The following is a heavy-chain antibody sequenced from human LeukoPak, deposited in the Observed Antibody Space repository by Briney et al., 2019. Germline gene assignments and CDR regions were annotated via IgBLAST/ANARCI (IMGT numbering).Heavy chain of an antibody. Sequence: PSETLSLTCTVSGGSISSSSYYWGWIRQPPGKGLEWIGSIYYSGSTYYNPSLKSRVTISVDTSKNQFSLKLSSVTAADTAVYYCACRTLWFGESGVDYWGQGTLVTVSS. D-gene: IGHD3-10*01. CDR3: ACRTLWFGESGVDY. CDR1: GGSISSSSYY. V-gene: IGHV4-39*01. J-gene: IGHJ4*02. CDR2: IYYSGST.